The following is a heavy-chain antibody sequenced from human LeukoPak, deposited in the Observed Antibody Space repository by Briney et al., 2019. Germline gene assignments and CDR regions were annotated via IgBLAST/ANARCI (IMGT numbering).Heavy chain of an antibody. CDR3: ARDPHYDILTGYYIGGWFDY. Sequence: EPSETLSLTCTVSGGSIRSYYWSWIRQPPGKGLEWIGYIYYSGSTNYNPSLKSRVTISVDTSKNHFSLKLSSVTAADTAVYYCARDPHYDILTGYYIGGWFDYWGQGTLVTVSS. CDR2: IYYSGST. D-gene: IGHD3-9*01. V-gene: IGHV4-59*12. CDR1: GGSIRSYY. J-gene: IGHJ4*02.